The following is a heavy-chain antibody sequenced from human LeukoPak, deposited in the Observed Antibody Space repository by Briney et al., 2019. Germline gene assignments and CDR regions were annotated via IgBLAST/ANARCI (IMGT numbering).Heavy chain of an antibody. V-gene: IGHV1-46*01. CDR2: INPSGGST. J-gene: IGHJ5*02. CDR3: ARDNSVGETAWWFDP. CDR1: GYTFTTYY. D-gene: IGHD1-26*01. Sequence: ASVKVSCKASGYTFTTYYVNWVRQAPGQGLEWMGIINPSGGSTTYAQKFRGRLTMTRDMSTSTVYMELSSLRSEDTAVYYCARDNSVGETAWWFDPWGQGTLVTVSS.